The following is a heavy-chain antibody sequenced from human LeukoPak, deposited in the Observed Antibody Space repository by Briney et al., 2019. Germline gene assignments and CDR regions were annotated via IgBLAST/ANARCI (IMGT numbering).Heavy chain of an antibody. D-gene: IGHD4-17*01. CDR3: ARCDYGNYFDY. CDR2: IYYSGST. CDR1: GASISSRSYY. Sequence: SETLSLTCTVSGASISSRSYYWGWIRQPPGKGLEWIGSIYYSGSTYYNPSLKSRVTISVDTSKNQFSLKLSSVTAADTAAYSCARCDYGNYFDYWGQGTLVTVSS. V-gene: IGHV4-39*01. J-gene: IGHJ4*02.